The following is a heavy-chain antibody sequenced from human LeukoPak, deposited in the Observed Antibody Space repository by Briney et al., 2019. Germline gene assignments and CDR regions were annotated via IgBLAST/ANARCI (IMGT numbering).Heavy chain of an antibody. Sequence: PGGSLRLSCAASGFTFSSYTMSWVRQAPGKGLEWVSTITTSDGNTYYADSVKGRLTISRDNAKNSLYLQMNSLRAEDTAVYYCARDYPVWWHPFDYWGQGTLVTVSS. CDR2: ITTSDGNT. CDR1: GFTFSSYT. D-gene: IGHD4/OR15-4a*01. J-gene: IGHJ4*02. V-gene: IGHV3-23*01. CDR3: ARDYPVWWHPFDY.